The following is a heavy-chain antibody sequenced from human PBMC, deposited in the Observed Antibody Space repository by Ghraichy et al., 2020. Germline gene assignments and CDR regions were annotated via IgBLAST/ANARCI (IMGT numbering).Heavy chain of an antibody. CDR3: AKGRYCTTTTCYRAFDI. Sequence: GGSLRLSCAASGFTFRTYGMNWVRQAPGKGLEWVAIISYDGRNNYYADSVKGRFTISRDNSKNTLFLQMNTLRADDTAVYYCAKGRYCTTTTCYRAFDIWGQGTMVAVSS. D-gene: IGHD2-2*01. CDR1: GFTFRTYG. J-gene: IGHJ3*02. CDR2: ISYDGRNN. V-gene: IGHV3-30*18.